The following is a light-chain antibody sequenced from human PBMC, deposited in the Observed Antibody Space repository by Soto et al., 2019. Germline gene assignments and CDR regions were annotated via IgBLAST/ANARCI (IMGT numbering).Light chain of an antibody. V-gene: IGLV2-14*01. CDR1: TSDVGGYNY. CDR2: EVS. CDR3: LSKTSTISYV. Sequence: QSVLTQPASVCGSPGQSIAISCTGTTSDVGGYNYVSWYQQHPGKVPKLLIHEVSNRPSGVSNRFSGSKSGNTASLTISGLQAEDEADYYCLSKTSTISYVFGTGTKVTGL. J-gene: IGLJ1*01.